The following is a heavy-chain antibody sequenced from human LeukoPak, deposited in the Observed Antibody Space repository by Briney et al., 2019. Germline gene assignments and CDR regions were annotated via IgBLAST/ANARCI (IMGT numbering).Heavy chain of an antibody. J-gene: IGHJ4*02. CDR3: ARALRDGYNRGFDY. CDR1: GFTFSSYE. CDR2: INTNGRTI. V-gene: IGHV3-48*03. Sequence: PGGSLRLSCAASGFTFSSYEMNWVRQAPGKGLEWLSYINTNGRTIDYADSVKGRFTISRDNAKNSLYLQMNSLRAEDTAVYYCARALRDGYNRGFDYWGQGTLVTVSS. D-gene: IGHD5-24*01.